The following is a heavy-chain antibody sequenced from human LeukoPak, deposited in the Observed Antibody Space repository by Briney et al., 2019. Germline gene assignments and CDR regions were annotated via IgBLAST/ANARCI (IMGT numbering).Heavy chain of an antibody. J-gene: IGHJ4*02. CDR3: TCKATIFNVDY. CDR1: GLTFSDAW. Sequence: PGESLRLSCVLSGLTFSDAWMSWVRQAPGKGLEWVGRIRNDGITDYAAHVQGRFSISRDNSKNTFYLQMNSLRTEDTGMYFCTCKATIFNVDYWGQGTLVTVSS. D-gene: IGHD5-12*01. V-gene: IGHV3-15*01. CDR2: IRNDGIT.